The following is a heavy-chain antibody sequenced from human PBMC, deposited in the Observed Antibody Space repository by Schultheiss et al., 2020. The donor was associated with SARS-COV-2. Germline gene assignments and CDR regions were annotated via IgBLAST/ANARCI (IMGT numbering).Heavy chain of an antibody. J-gene: IGHJ4*02. V-gene: IGHV3-21*01. CDR2: ISSSSSYI. CDR1: GFTFSSYW. Sequence: GGSLRLSCAASGFTFSSYWMNWVRQAPGKGLEWVSSISSSSSYIYYADSVKGRFTISRDNAKNSLYLQMNSLRAEDTAVYYCARGPQGSVGDSYGYVDYWGQGILVTVSS. D-gene: IGHD5-18*01. CDR3: ARGPQGSVGDSYGYVDY.